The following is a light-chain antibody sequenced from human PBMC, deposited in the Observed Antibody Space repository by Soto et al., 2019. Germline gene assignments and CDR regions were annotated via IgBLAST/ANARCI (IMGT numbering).Light chain of an antibody. Sequence: QSVLTQPPSVSGAPGQRVTISCTGSSSNIGAGYDVHWYQQLPGTAPKLLIYGNNNRPSGVPDRFSGSKSGTSASLAITGLQAEDEADYYCQSYDNSLSAWVFGGGTKHTVL. CDR3: QSYDNSLSAWV. CDR1: SSNIGAGYD. J-gene: IGLJ3*02. CDR2: GNN. V-gene: IGLV1-40*01.